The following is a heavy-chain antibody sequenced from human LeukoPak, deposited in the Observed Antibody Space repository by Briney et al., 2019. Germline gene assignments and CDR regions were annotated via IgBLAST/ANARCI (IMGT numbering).Heavy chain of an antibody. V-gene: IGHV3-30*04. D-gene: IGHD6-13*01. CDR2: TSSDGSNE. CDR1: GFTFRNYA. J-gene: IGHJ4*02. Sequence: PGGSLRLSCAASGFTFRNYAMHWVRQAPGKGLEWAAVTSSDGSNEYYADSVRGRFSISRDNSKNTVYLQMNSLRAEDTALYYCARPYTSSWYLFDYWGQGTLVTVSS. CDR3: ARPYTSSWYLFDY.